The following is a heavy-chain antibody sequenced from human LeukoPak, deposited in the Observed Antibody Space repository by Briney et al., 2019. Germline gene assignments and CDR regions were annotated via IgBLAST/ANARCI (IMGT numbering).Heavy chain of an antibody. V-gene: IGHV4-34*01. J-gene: IGHJ4*02. CDR2: INHSGST. D-gene: IGHD5-18*01. Sequence: PSGTLSLTCAVYGGSFSGYYWSWIRQPPGKGLEWIGEINHSGSTNYNPSLKSRVTISVDTSKNQSSLKLSSVTAADTAVYYCACGYSYGFDYWGREPWSPSPQ. CDR3: ACGYSYGFDY. CDR1: GGSFSGYY.